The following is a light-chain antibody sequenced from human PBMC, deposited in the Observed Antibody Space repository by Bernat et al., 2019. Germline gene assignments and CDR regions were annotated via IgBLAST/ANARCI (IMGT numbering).Light chain of an antibody. CDR2: KAS. V-gene: IGKV1-5*03. CDR3: LQFTTSPPYT. J-gene: IGKJ2*01. Sequence: DIQMTQSPSTLSASVGDRVTITCRASQSISSWLAWYQQKPGKAPKLLIYKASSLESGVPSRFSGSGSGTDFTLTISRLEPEDFAVYYCLQFTTSPPYTFGQGTKLEIK. CDR1: QSISSW.